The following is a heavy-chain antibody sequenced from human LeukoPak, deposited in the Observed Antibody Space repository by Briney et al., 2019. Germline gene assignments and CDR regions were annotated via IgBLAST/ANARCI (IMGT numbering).Heavy chain of an antibody. J-gene: IGHJ1*01. CDR2: ISGGSGDNI. CDR3: AKRSLDTSGYYSYFHY. CDR1: GFIFTNFE. D-gene: IGHD3-22*01. Sequence: GGSLRLSCAASGFIFTNFEMTWVRQAPRKGLEWVSSISGGSGDNIYCADSVKGRFTISRDNSKNTLYLQMNSLRGEDTALYYCAKRSLDTSGYYSYFHYWGQGTLVTVSS. V-gene: IGHV3-23*01.